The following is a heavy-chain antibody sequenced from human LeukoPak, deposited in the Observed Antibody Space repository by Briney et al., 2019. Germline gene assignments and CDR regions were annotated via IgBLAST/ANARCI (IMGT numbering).Heavy chain of an antibody. CDR3: AKDSTGVFDY. Sequence: GGSLRLSCAASGFTVSSNYMSWVRQAPGKGLEWVSAISGSGGSTYYADSVKGRFTISRDNSKNTLYLQMNSLRAEDTAVYYCAKDSTGVFDYWGQGTLVTVSS. CDR2: ISGSGGST. V-gene: IGHV3-23*01. D-gene: IGHD2-2*01. CDR1: GFTVSSNY. J-gene: IGHJ4*02.